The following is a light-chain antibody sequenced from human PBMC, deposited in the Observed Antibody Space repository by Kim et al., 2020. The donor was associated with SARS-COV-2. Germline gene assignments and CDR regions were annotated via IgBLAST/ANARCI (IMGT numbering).Light chain of an antibody. J-gene: IGKJ2*01. CDR2: AAS. CDR1: QSVSRY. Sequence: SASVGDRVTITCRTSQSVSRYLNWYQQEPGKAPKLLIFAASSLHSGVPSRFSGSGSGTDFTLTITSLQPEDFATYYCQQSYYTSYTFGQGTKLEI. CDR3: QQSYYTSYT. V-gene: IGKV1-39*01.